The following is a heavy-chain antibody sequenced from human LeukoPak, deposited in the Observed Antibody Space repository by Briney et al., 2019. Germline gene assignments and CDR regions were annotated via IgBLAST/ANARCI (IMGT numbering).Heavy chain of an antibody. CDR3: ARTTSTNYYGMDV. V-gene: IGHV1-2*02. CDR1: GYTFTGYY. J-gene: IGHJ6*02. D-gene: IGHD2-2*01. Sequence: ASVKVSCTASGYTFTGYYIHWVRQAPGQGLEWMGWINPNSGGTNYAQKFQGRVTMTRDTSITTAYMELSRLRSDDTAVYYCARTTSTNYYGMDVWGQGTTVTVSS. CDR2: INPNSGGT.